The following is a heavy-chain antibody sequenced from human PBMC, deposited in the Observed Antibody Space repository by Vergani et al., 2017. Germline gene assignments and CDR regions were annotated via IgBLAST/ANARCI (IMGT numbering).Heavy chain of an antibody. CDR2: IYPGDSDT. V-gene: IGHV5-51*01. J-gene: IGHJ6*03. D-gene: IGHD2-2*02. Sequence: EVQLVQSGAEVKKPGESLKISCKGSGYSFTSYWIGWVRQMPGKGLEWMGIIYPGDSDTRYSPSFQGQVTISADKSISTAYLQWRSLKASDTAMYYCARQVQLLYPGGYYYMDVWGKGTTVTVSS. CDR3: ARQVQLLYPGGYYYMDV. CDR1: GYSFTSYW.